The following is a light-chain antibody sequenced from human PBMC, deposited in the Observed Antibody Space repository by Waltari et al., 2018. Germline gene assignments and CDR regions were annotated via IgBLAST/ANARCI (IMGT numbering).Light chain of an antibody. Sequence: EIVMTQSPATLSVSPGERATLSCRASQSVSSNLAWYQQKPGQAPMLLSYGASTTATGIPARFSGSGSGTEFTLTISSLQSEDFAVYYCQQYKNWPPITFGQGTRLEIK. CDR2: GAS. CDR1: QSVSSN. V-gene: IGKV3-15*01. CDR3: QQYKNWPPIT. J-gene: IGKJ5*01.